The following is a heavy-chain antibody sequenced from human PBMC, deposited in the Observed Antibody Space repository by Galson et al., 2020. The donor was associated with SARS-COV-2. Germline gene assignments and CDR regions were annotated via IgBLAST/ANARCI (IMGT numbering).Heavy chain of an antibody. CDR1: GFSLRTFGLG. CDR3: AQRARLRVPSTDWFDP. V-gene: IGHV2-5*02. Sequence: SGPKLVKPTQTLTLTCTFSGFSLRTFGLGLGWVRQPHGKALEWLSLIYLDNDKRYNPFMKSRLTINKHTSKNQVVLTMTNMDPVDTATYYCAQRARLRVPSTDWFDPWGQGTLVTVSS. J-gene: IGHJ5*02. D-gene: IGHD3-16*01. CDR2: IYLDNDK.